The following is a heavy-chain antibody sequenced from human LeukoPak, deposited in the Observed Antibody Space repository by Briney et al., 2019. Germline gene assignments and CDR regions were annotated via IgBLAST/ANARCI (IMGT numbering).Heavy chain of an antibody. Sequence: SETLSLTCTVSGGSTSRYYWSWIRQPAGKGLEWIGRISTSGSTNYNPSLRSRVTMSVDTSKNQFSLKLSSVTAADTAVYYCASSGVVPAGYSPYYLDYWGQGTLVTVSS. CDR2: ISTSGST. V-gene: IGHV4-4*07. CDR1: GGSTSRYY. CDR3: ASSGVVPAGYSPYYLDY. J-gene: IGHJ4*02. D-gene: IGHD2-2*01.